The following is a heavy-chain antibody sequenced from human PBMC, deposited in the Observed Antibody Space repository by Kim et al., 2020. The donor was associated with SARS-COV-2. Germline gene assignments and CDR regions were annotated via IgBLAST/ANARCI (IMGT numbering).Heavy chain of an antibody. D-gene: IGHD6-13*01. Sequence: GGSLRLSCAASGFTVSSNYMSWLRQAPGKGLEWLSVIYSGNKTFYVESVKGRFTISRDNSKNTLYLQMSRLRVEDTAVYYCATHIVAAGLDWGQG. CDR1: GFTVSSNY. V-gene: IGHV3-66*01. CDR3: ATHIVAAGLD. J-gene: IGHJ4*02. CDR2: IYSGNKT.